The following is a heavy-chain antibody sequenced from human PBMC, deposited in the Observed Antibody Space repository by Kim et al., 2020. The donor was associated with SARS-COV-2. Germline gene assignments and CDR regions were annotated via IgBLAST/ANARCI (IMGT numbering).Heavy chain of an antibody. J-gene: IGHJ3*02. Sequence: SETLSLTCTVSGGSISSSSYYWGWIRQPPGKGLEWIGSIYYSGSTYYNPSLKSRVTISVDTSKNQFSLKLSSVTAADTAVYYCARHGRSFRKLTTFDDAFDIWGQGTMVTVSS. CDR1: GGSISSSSYY. CDR3: ARHGRSFRKLTTFDDAFDI. CDR2: IYYSGST. V-gene: IGHV4-39*01. D-gene: IGHD3-10*02.